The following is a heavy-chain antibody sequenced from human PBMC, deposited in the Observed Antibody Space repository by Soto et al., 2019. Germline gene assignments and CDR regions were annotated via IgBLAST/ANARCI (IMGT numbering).Heavy chain of an antibody. CDR2: ISSSSSYI. V-gene: IGHV3-21*01. CDR1: GFTFSSYS. D-gene: IGHD1-7*01. Sequence: KPGGSLRLSCAASGFTFSSYSMNWVRQAPGKGLEWVSSISSSSSYIYYADSVKGRFTISRDNAKNSLYLQMNSLRAEDTAVYYCARVGETGTYFDYWGQGTLVTVSS. J-gene: IGHJ4*02. CDR3: ARVGETGTYFDY.